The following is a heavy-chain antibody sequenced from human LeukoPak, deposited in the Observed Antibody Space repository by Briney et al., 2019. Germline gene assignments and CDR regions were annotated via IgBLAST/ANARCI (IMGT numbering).Heavy chain of an antibody. CDR1: GFTVSSNY. CDR3: ARDSQGGAIPDY. CDR2: ICSGGST. V-gene: IGHV3-53*01. J-gene: IGHJ4*02. Sequence: GSLRLSCAASGFTVSSNYMSWVRQAPGKGLEWVSVICSGGSTYYADSVKGRFTISRDNSRNTLYLQMNSLRAEDTAVYYCARDSQGGAIPDYWGQGTLVTVSS. D-gene: IGHD3-10*01.